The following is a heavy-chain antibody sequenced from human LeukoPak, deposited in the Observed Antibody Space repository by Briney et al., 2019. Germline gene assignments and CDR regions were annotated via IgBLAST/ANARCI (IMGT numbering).Heavy chain of an antibody. J-gene: IGHJ4*02. V-gene: IGHV4-34*01. CDR1: GGSFSGYY. CDR2: INHSGST. Sequence: SETLSLTCAVYGGSFSGYYWSWIRQPPGKGLEWIGEINHSGSTNYNPSLKSRVAISVDTSKNQCSLKLTSVTAADTAVYYCARFGSGGNSGDYWGQGTLVTVSS. D-gene: IGHD4-23*01. CDR3: ARFGSGGNSGDY.